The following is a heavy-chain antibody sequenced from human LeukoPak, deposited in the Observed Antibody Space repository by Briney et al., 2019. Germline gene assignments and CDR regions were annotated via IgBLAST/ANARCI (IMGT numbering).Heavy chain of an antibody. Sequence: GGSLRLSCAASGFIFSSYWMHWVRHAPGKGLAWVSRINTDGSSTSYADSVKGRFTISRDNAKNTLYLQMNSLRAEDTAVYYCARDMAAAGSYYFDYWGQGTLVTVSS. CDR1: GFIFSSYW. V-gene: IGHV3-74*01. D-gene: IGHD6-13*01. CDR3: ARDMAAAGSYYFDY. J-gene: IGHJ4*02. CDR2: INTDGSST.